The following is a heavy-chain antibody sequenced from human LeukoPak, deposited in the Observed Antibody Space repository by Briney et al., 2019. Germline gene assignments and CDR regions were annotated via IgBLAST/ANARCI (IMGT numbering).Heavy chain of an antibody. V-gene: IGHV3-48*03. J-gene: IGHJ6*03. CDR2: ISSSGSTI. Sequence: PGGSLRLSCAASGFTFSSYGMNWVRQAPGKGLEWVSYISSSGSTIYYADSVKGRFTISRDNARNSLYLQMNSLRAEDTALYYCARDGDTVLTRGYYYYMDVWGKGTTVTVSS. D-gene: IGHD4-23*01. CDR1: GFTFSSYG. CDR3: ARDGDTVLTRGYYYYMDV.